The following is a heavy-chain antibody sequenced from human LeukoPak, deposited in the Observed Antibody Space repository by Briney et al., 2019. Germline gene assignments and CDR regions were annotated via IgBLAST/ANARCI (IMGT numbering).Heavy chain of an antibody. CDR2: INTDGSST. D-gene: IGHD3-22*01. CDR1: GFTFDDYA. J-gene: IGHJ3*02. V-gene: IGHV3-74*01. CDR3: ATGLVVITGAFDI. Sequence: GGSLRLSCAASGFTFDDYAVHWVRQAPGKGLVWVSRINTDGSSTSYADSVKGRFTISRDNSKNTLYLQMNSLGAEDTAVYYCATGLVVITGAFDIWGQGTMVTVSS.